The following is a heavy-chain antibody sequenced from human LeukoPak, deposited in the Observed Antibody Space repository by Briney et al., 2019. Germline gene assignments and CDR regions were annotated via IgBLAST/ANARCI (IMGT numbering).Heavy chain of an antibody. V-gene: IGHV4-59*01. Sequence: ASETLSLTCTVSGGSISSYYWSWIRQPPGKGLEYIGYIYYSGSTSYSPSLKSRVTISVDTSKNQFSLKLSSVAAADTAVYYCARRLYGGNFDNWGQGTLVTVSS. CDR2: IYYSGST. CDR1: GGSISSYY. CDR3: ARRLYGGNFDN. J-gene: IGHJ4*02. D-gene: IGHD4-23*01.